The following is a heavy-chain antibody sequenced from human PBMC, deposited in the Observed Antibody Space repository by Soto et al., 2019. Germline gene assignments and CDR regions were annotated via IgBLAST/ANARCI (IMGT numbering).Heavy chain of an antibody. CDR1: GFNFNFFA. CDR2: VSKDGRNT. D-gene: IGHD1-26*01. Sequence: QVQLVESGGGVVQPGRSLRLSCAASGFNFNFFAMHWVRQAPGKGLEWVAAVSKDGRNTYYADSVNGRFTISRDNPKNTLYLEMNSLGVEDTAVYYCARDIWWARGVDAFHIWGQGTMVTVSP. V-gene: IGHV3-30*04. CDR3: ARDIWWARGVDAFHI. J-gene: IGHJ3*02.